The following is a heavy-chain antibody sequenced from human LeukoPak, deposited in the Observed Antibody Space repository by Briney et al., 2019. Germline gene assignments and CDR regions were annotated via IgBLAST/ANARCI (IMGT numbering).Heavy chain of an antibody. V-gene: IGHV1-46*02. D-gene: IGHD3-10*01. CDR2: INPSGGST. CDR1: GYTFNTYY. Sequence: ASVKVSCKASGYTFNTYYIHWVRQARGQGLEWVGIINPSGGSTIYTQKFQGRVSMTRDMSTSTVYMELSSLRSEDTAVYYCARDGSGRGWFDPWGQGTLVTVSS. J-gene: IGHJ5*02. CDR3: ARDGSGRGWFDP.